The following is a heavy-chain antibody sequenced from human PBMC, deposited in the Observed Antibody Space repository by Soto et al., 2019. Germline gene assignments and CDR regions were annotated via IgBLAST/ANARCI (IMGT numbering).Heavy chain of an antibody. CDR1: GFTFSNAW. D-gene: IGHD3-16*01. V-gene: IGHV3-15*07. CDR3: TTDLDYHYAFDM. Sequence: EVQLVESGGGLVKPGGSLRLSCAASGFTFSNAWMNWVRQAPGKGLEWVGRIKSKTDGGTTDYAAPVKGRFTISRDDSKNTLYVQMNSLKTEDAAVYYCTTDLDYHYAFDMWGQGTIVTVSS. J-gene: IGHJ3*02. CDR2: IKSKTDGGTT.